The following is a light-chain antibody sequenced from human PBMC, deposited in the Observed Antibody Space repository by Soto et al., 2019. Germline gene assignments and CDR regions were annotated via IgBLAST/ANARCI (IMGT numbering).Light chain of an antibody. J-gene: IGKJ2*01. CDR2: GIS. CDR1: QSVSSTY. Sequence: IVLTQSPGTLSLSPGERATLSCRASQSVSSTYLAWYQQKPGQAPRLLIYGISSRATGIPDRFSGSGSGTDFTLTISRLEPEDFAVYYCQQYGRSMYTFGQGTKLEIK. V-gene: IGKV3-20*01. CDR3: QQYGRSMYT.